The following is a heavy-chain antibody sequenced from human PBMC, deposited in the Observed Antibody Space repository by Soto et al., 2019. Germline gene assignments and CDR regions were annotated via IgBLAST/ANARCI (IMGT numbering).Heavy chain of an antibody. CDR1: GGSISSSSYY. D-gene: IGHD1-26*01. J-gene: IGHJ5*02. CDR2: IYYSGST. V-gene: IGHV4-39*01. CDR3: ARPYWEWTSNWFDP. Sequence: SETLSLTCTVSGGSISSSSYYWGWIRQPPGKGLEWIGSIYYSGSTYYNPSLKSRVTISVDTSKNQFSLKLSSVTAADTAVYYCARPYWEWTSNWFDPWGQGTLVTVSS.